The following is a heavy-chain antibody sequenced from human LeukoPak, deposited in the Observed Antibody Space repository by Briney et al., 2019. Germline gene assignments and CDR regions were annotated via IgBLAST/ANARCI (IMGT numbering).Heavy chain of an antibody. CDR3: ARVDSGNYGY. V-gene: IGHV3-23*01. J-gene: IGHJ4*02. CDR2: IDGSDGAS. D-gene: IGHD1-26*01. CDR1: GFRFSSYV. Sequence: PGGSLRLSCAASGFRFSSYVMSWVRQAPGKGLEYVSSIDGSDGASYYADSVKGRFTISRDNSKNTLFLQMNSLRVEDTAVYYCARVDSGNYGYWGQGTLLTVSS.